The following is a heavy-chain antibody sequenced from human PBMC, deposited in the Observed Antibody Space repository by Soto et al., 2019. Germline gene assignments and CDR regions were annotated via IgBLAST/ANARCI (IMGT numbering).Heavy chain of an antibody. V-gene: IGHV1-69*13. CDR3: ARAXYYGSGSLSYYYYGMDV. J-gene: IGHJ6*02. CDR1: GGTFSSYA. CDR2: IIPIFGTA. Sequence: SVKVSCKASGGTFSSYAISWVRQAPGQGLEWMGGIIPIFGTANYAQKFQGRVTITADESTSTAYMELSSLRSEDTAVYYCARAXYYGSGSLSYYYYGMDVWGQGTTVTVSS. D-gene: IGHD3-10*01.